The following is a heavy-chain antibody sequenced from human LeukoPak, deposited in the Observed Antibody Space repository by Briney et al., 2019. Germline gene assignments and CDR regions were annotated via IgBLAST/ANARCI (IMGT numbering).Heavy chain of an antibody. CDR2: VRSKAYGGTT. CDR3: TRDGAPTYYDSSGYYS. CDR1: GFTFGDYA. J-gene: IGHJ4*02. D-gene: IGHD3-22*01. Sequence: GGSLRLSCTASGFTFGDYAMSWVRQAPGKGLEWVGFVRSKAYGGTTEYAASVKGRFTISREDSKSIAYLQMNSLKTEDTAVYYCTRDGAPTYYDSSGYYSWGQGTLVTVSS. V-gene: IGHV3-49*04.